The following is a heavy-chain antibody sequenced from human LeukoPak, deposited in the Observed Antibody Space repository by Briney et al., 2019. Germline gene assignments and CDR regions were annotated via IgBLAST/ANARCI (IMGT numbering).Heavy chain of an antibody. CDR1: GYTFTSYG. CDR3: ARGGVHCSSTSCSNWFDP. Sequence: ASVKVSCKASGYTFTSYGINWVRQATGQGLEWMGWMNPNSGNTGYAQKFQGRVTITRNTSISTAYMELSSLRSEDTAVYYCARGGVHCSSTSCSNWFDPWGQGTLVTVSS. D-gene: IGHD2-2*01. V-gene: IGHV1-8*03. CDR2: MNPNSGNT. J-gene: IGHJ5*02.